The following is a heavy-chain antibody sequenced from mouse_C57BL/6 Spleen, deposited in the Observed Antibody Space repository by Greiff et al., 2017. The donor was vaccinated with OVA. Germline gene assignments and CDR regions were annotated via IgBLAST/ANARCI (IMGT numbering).Heavy chain of an antibody. CDR3: ARGSGRSRDV. J-gene: IGHJ1*03. Sequence: QVQLQQSGAELARPGASVKLSCKASGYTFTSYGISWVKQRPGQGLEWIGEIYPRSGNTYYNEKFKGKATLTADKSSSTAYMELRSLTSEDSAVYFCARGSGRSRDVWGTGTTVTVSS. CDR1: GYTFTSYG. CDR2: IYPRSGNT. D-gene: IGHD1-1*01. V-gene: IGHV1-81*01.